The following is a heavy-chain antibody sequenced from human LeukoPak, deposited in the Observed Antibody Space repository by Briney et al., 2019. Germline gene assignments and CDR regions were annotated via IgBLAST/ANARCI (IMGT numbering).Heavy chain of an antibody. CDR3: AGHFGAWHYFDY. Sequence: GGSLRLSCAASGFSFSIYALHWVRQAPGKGLEWVALISYDGSTKYSTDSVKGRFTISRDNSKNTLYLQMNSLRPEDTAVYYCAGHFGAWHYFDYWGQGTLVTVSS. J-gene: IGHJ4*02. D-gene: IGHD3-3*01. CDR1: GFSFSIYA. CDR2: ISYDGSTK. V-gene: IGHV3-30*04.